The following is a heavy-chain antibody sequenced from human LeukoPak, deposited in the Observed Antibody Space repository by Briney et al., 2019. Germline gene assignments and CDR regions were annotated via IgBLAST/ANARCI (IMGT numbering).Heavy chain of an antibody. D-gene: IGHD2-21*01. J-gene: IGHJ3*02. Sequence: PGGSRRLSCAASGFTFSDYYMSWIRQAPGKGLEWVSYISSSGSTIYYADSVKGRFTISRDNAKNSLYLHMNSLRAEDTAVYYCARVIADDDAFDIWGQGTMVTVSS. CDR1: GFTFSDYY. CDR3: ARVIADDDAFDI. CDR2: ISSSGSTI. V-gene: IGHV3-11*04.